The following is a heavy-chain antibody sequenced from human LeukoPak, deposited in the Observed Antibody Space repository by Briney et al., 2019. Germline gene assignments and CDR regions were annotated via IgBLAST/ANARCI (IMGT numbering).Heavy chain of an antibody. Sequence: GGSLRLSCLTSGFTLSTNAMSWVRQAPGKGLEWVSAIHTSGDTCYADSVKGRFTISRDTSKNTLYLQINSLRVEDTAVCYCIVFGDSNHWGQGTLVTVSS. CDR2: IHTSGDT. CDR1: GFTLSTNA. J-gene: IGHJ5*02. CDR3: IVFGDSNH. D-gene: IGHD4-17*01. V-gene: IGHV3-53*01.